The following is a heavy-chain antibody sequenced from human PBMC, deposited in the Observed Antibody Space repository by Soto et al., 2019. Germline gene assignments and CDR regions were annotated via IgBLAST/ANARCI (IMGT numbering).Heavy chain of an antibody. CDR2: INAGNGNT. CDR3: ARTVAATADLDS. V-gene: IGHV1-3*05. CDR1: GYTFTGYA. Sequence: QVQLVQSGAEEKKPGASVKVSCKASGYTFTGYAMHWVRQAPGQRLEWMGWINAGNGNTKYSQKFQGRVTITRDTSPSTACMGLCSLTSEDRAVYYCARTVAATADLDSWGQETLVTVSS. J-gene: IGHJ4*02. D-gene: IGHD2-21*02.